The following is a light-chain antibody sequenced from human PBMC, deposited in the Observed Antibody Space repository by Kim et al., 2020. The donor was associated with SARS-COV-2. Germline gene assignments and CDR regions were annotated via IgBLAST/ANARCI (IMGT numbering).Light chain of an antibody. CDR1: TSDIGTYNY. CDR3: SSYAGSSVPVV. J-gene: IGLJ2*01. Sequence: QSALTQPASVSGSPGLSITISCTGTTSDIGTYNYVSWYQQHPGTAPKLMIYDVNKRPSGVSNRFSGSKSDNTASLTISGLQAEDEADYYCSSYAGSSVPVVFGGGTQLTVL. V-gene: IGLV2-14*03. CDR2: DVN.